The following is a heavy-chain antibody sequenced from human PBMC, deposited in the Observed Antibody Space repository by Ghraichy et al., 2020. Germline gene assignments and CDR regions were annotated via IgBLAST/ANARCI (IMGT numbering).Heavy chain of an antibody. D-gene: IGHD5-12*01. CDR1: GASLSDYF. Sequence: SQTLSLTCAVYGASLSDYFWSWVRQSPEKGLEWIGEINTDRGTNYNPSLTSRLSLSIDTSKNQFSLQLTSVTAADSDIYYCVRLRGYTGSYPYFFDFWGQGTLVTVSS. CDR3: VRLRGYTGSYPYFFDF. V-gene: IGHV4-34*01. CDR2: INTDRGT. J-gene: IGHJ4*02.